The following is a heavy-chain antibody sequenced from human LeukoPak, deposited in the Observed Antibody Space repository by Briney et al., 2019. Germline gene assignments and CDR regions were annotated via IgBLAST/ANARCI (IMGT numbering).Heavy chain of an antibody. CDR2: IKQDETEK. V-gene: IGHV3-7*01. D-gene: IGHD3-22*01. CDR1: GFTFSSYS. Sequence: PGGSLRLSCAASGFTFSSYSMNWVRQAPGKGLEWVANIKQDETEKYYVDSVKGRFTISRDNAKNSLYLQMNSLRAEDTAVYYCARTYYYDSDGYYHYTPGDYWGQGTLVTVSS. J-gene: IGHJ4*02. CDR3: ARTYYYDSDGYYHYTPGDY.